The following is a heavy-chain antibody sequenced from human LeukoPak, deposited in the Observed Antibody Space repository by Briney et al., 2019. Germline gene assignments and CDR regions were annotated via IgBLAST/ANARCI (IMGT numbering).Heavy chain of an antibody. CDR3: ARMIDSGYDLEPDAFDI. J-gene: IGHJ3*02. D-gene: IGHD5-12*01. CDR2: INHSGST. Sequence: SETLSLTCAVYGGSFSGYHWRWIRQPPGKGLEWIGEINHSGSTNYNPSLKSRVTISVDTSKNQFSLKLNSVTAADTAVYYCARMIDSGYDLEPDAFDIWGQGTMVTVSS. V-gene: IGHV4-34*01. CDR1: GGSFSGYH.